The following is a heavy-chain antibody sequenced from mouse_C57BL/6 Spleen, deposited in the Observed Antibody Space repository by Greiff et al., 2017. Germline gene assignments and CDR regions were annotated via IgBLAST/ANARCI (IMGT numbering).Heavy chain of an antibody. CDR1: GYAFSSSW. J-gene: IGHJ3*01. Sequence: VQLQQSGPELVKPGASVKISCKASGYAFSSSWMNWVKQRPGKGLEWIGRIYPGDGDTNYNGKFKGKATLTADKSSSTAYMQLSSLTSEDSAVYFCARGPYYYGSSYGWFAYWGQGTLVTVSA. CDR3: ARGPYYYGSSYGWFAY. V-gene: IGHV1-82*01. D-gene: IGHD1-1*01. CDR2: IYPGDGDT.